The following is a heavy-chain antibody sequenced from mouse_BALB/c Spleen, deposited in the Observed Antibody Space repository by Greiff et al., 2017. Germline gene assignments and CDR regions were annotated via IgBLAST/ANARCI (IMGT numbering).Heavy chain of an antibody. CDR2: IRNKANGYTT. D-gene: IGHD4-1*01. Sequence: EVKLMESGGGLVQPGGSLRLSCATSGFTFTDYYMSWVRQPPGKALEWLGFIRNKANGYTTEYSASVKGRFTISRDNSQSILYLQMNTLRAEDSATYYCARDIHWDGAYWGQGTLVTVSA. V-gene: IGHV7-3*02. CDR1: GFTFTDYY. J-gene: IGHJ3*01. CDR3: ARDIHWDGAY.